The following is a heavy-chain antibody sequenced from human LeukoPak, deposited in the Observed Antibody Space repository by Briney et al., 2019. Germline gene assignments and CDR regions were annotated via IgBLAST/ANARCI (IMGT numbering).Heavy chain of an antibody. CDR1: GYTFTSYD. J-gene: IGHJ4*02. V-gene: IGHV1-8*01. CDR2: MNPNSGNT. D-gene: IGHD6-13*01. CDR3: ARDELTLRWLTGGSSCPDY. Sequence: GASVKVSCKASGYTFTSYDINWVRQATGQGLEWMGWMNPNSGNTGYAQKFQGRVTMTTDTSTSTAYMELRSLRSDDTAVYYCARDELTLRWLTGGSSCPDYWGQGTLVTVSS.